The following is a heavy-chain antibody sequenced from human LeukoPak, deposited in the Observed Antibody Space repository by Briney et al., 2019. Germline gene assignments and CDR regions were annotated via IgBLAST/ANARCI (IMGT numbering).Heavy chain of an antibody. CDR2: FNPSSGGA. CDR3: ARDRTNYGLDV. Sequence: ASVNVSCKASGYTFTSHYMHWVRQAPGQGLEWMAIFNPSSGGATYAQRFQGRVTMTRDTSTSTVYMELSSLRSEDTAVFYCARDRTNYGLDVWGQGTTVTVSS. CDR1: GYTFTSHY. V-gene: IGHV1-46*01. J-gene: IGHJ6*02.